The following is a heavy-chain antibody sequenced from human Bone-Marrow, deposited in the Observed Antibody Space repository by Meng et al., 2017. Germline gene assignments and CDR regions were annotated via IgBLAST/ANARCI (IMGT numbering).Heavy chain of an antibody. V-gene: IGHV3-72*01. CDR2: TRNKANSYTT. Sequence: LWRVEAGGGLVMPGRSLRLSVAPAGFTFSDHYMDWVRQAPGKGLEWVGRTRNKANSYTTEYAASVKGRFTISRDDSKNSLYLQMNSLKTEDTAVYYCAVEGYSGWYVLEYFQHWGQGTLVTVSS. CDR1: GFTFSDHY. J-gene: IGHJ1*01. D-gene: IGHD6-19*01. CDR3: AVEGYSGWYVLEYFQH.